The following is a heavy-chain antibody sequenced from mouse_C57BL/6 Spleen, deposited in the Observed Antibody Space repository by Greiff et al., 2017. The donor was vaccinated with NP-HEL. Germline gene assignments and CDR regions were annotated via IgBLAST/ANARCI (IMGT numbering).Heavy chain of an antibody. CDR1: GFTFSDYG. V-gene: IGHV5-17*01. CDR3: ARNYGYAFDY. Sequence: DVKLVESGGGLVKPGGSLKLSCAASGFTFSDYGMHWVRQAPEKGLEWVAYISSGSSTIYYADTVKGRFTISRDNAKNTLFLQMTSLRSEDTAMYYCARNYGYAFDYWGQGTTLTVSS. CDR2: ISSGSSTI. J-gene: IGHJ2*01. D-gene: IGHD2-2*01.